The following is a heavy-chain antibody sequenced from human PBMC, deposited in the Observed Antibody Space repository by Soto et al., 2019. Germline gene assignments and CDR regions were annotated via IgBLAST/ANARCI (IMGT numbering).Heavy chain of an antibody. Sequence: ASVKVSCKASGYTFSRYGISWVRQAPGQGLEWMGWISAYNGNTNYAQKLQGRVTMTTDTSTSTAYMELRSLRSDDTAVYYCARGYYDFWSGYYNHFIYYSGMDVWDKRTPVTV. CDR1: GYTFSRYG. CDR3: ARGYYDFWSGYYNHFIYYSGMDV. CDR2: ISAYNGNT. J-gene: IGHJ6*04. V-gene: IGHV1-18*01. D-gene: IGHD3-3*01.